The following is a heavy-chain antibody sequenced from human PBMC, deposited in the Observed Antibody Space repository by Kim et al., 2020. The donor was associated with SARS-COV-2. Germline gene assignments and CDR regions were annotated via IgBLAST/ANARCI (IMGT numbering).Heavy chain of an antibody. D-gene: IGHD3-22*01. V-gene: IGHV1-24*01. CDR3: ATSYVSCYWVY. Sequence: TIYAQKFQGRVTMTEDTSTYTAYMELSSLRSEDTAVYYCATSYVSCYWVYWGQGTLVTVSS. J-gene: IGHJ4*02. CDR2: T.